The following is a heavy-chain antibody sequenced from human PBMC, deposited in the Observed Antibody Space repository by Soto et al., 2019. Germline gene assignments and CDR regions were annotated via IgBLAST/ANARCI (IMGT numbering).Heavy chain of an antibody. D-gene: IGHD5-18*01. CDR1: GFTFSSYS. V-gene: IGHV3-33*08. Sequence: HPGGSLRLSCAASGFTFSSYSMNWVRQAPGKGLEWVAFIWYNGSNKYYADSVKGRFTISRDNSKNTLYLQMNSLRAEDTAVYYCARYSYGRGPFDYWGQGTLVTVSS. J-gene: IGHJ4*02. CDR3: ARYSYGRGPFDY. CDR2: IWYNGSNK.